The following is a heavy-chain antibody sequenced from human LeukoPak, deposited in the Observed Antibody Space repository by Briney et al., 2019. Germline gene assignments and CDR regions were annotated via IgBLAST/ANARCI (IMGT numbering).Heavy chain of an antibody. J-gene: IGHJ4*02. V-gene: IGHV4-4*07. CDR1: GGSISSYY. D-gene: IGHD3-22*01. CDR2: IYTSGST. CDR3: ARHLTDYYDSSGYYYGLDY. Sequence: SETLSLTCTVSGGSISSYYWSWIRQPAGKGLEWIGRIYTSGSTNYNPSLKSRVTMSVDTSKNQFSLKLSSVTAADTAVYYCARHLTDYYDSSGYYYGLDYWGQGTLVTVSS.